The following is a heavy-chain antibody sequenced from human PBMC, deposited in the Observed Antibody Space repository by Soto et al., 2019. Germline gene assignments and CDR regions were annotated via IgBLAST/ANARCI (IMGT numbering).Heavy chain of an antibody. CDR1: GYTFSSYG. V-gene: IGHV1-18*01. CDR3: ARDFRDRCGGPSGIYFDF. CDR2: ISANSGDT. J-gene: IGHJ4*02. Sequence: QVQLVQSGAEVKEPGASVRVSCKASGYTFSSYGFSWVRQAPGQGLEWVAWISANSGDTNSAQKFQGRVTLTTDTSTSTAYMDLRSLTSDDTAIYCCARDFRDRCGGPSGIYFDFWGQGTLVTVSS. D-gene: IGHD2-21*01.